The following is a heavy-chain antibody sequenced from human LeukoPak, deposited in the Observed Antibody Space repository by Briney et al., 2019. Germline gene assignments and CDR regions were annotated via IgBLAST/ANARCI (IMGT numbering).Heavy chain of an antibody. J-gene: IGHJ6*03. D-gene: IGHD2-2*01. Sequence: PGGSLRLSCAASGFTFSSYWMSWVRQAPGKGLEWVANIKQDGSEKYYVDSVKGRFTISRDNAKNSLYLQMNSLRAEDTAVYYCARVEYCSSTSCYPNYYYYYMDVWGKGTTVTISS. CDR3: ARVEYCSSTSCYPNYYYYYMDV. CDR1: GFTFSSYW. V-gene: IGHV3-7*01. CDR2: IKQDGSEK.